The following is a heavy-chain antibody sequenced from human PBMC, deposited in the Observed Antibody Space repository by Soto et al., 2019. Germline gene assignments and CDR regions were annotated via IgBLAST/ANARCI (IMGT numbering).Heavy chain of an antibody. CDR3: AKSGSHSYFDY. V-gene: IGHV3-7*03. Sequence: GGSLRLSCGASGFTFSTYWMTWVRQAPGKGLEWVANIKQDGSEKYYVESVKGRFTISRDNARNSLYLQMNSLRAEDTAEYYCAKSGSHSYFDYWGQGTLVTVSS. D-gene: IGHD1-26*01. CDR1: GFTFSTYW. J-gene: IGHJ4*02. CDR2: IKQDGSEK.